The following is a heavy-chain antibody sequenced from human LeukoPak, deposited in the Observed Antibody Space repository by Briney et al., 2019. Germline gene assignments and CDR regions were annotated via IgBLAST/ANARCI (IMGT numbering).Heavy chain of an antibody. Sequence: SETLSLTCTVSNDSITGHYWSWIRQPAGKGLEWIGRIYTSGSTNYNPSLKSRVTISVDTSKNQFSLKLSSVTAADTAVYHCARAGVAARLDPWGQGTLVTVSS. CDR3: ARAGVAARLDP. CDR2: IYTSGST. CDR1: NDSITGHY. J-gene: IGHJ5*02. D-gene: IGHD6-6*01. V-gene: IGHV4-4*07.